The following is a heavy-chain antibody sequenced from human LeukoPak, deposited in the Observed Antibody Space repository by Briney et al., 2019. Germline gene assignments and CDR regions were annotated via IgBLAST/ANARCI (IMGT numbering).Heavy chain of an antibody. CDR3: ARHVVVITDAFDI. CDR2: VHYSGST. Sequence: SETLSLTCTVSGGSISTHYWNWIRQSPGKGLEWIGYVHYSGSTDYNPSLKSRLTISMDSSMNQFSLKLSSVTAADTAVYYCARHVVVITDAFDIWGQGTMVTVSS. V-gene: IGHV4-59*08. CDR1: GGSISTHY. D-gene: IGHD3-22*01. J-gene: IGHJ3*02.